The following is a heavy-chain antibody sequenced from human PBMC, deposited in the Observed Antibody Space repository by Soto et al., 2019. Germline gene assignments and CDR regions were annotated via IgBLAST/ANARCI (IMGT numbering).Heavy chain of an antibody. D-gene: IGHD3-22*01. V-gene: IGHV1-69*13. CDR2: IIPMFGKA. CDR1: GGTFSRFA. J-gene: IGHJ4*02. CDR3: ARDGTLYDSNGYYYVY. Sequence: GASVKVSCKASGGTFSRFAISWVRQAPGQGLEWMRGIIPMFGKANYAQKFQGRVTITADESTSTGYMELRSLTSEDTAVYYCARDGTLYDSNGYYYVYWGQGTLVTVSS.